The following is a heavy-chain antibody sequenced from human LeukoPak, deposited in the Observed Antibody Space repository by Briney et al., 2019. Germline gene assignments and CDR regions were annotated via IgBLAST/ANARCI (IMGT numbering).Heavy chain of an antibody. J-gene: IGHJ4*02. D-gene: IGHD3-10*01. V-gene: IGHV3-30*07. Sequence: GGSLRLSCAASGFTFSTYNMNWVRQAPGKGLEWVAFISFDGRNKESADSVKGRFTISRDNAKNSLYLQMNRLRAEDTAVYYCAREGSQSASATYPGNDWGQGTLVTVSS. CDR3: AREGSQSASATYPGND. CDR2: ISFDGRNK. CDR1: GFTFSTYN.